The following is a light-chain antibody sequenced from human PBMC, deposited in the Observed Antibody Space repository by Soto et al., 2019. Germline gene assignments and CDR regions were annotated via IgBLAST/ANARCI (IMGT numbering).Light chain of an antibody. Sequence: QSVLTQPPSASGSPGQSVTISCTGTSSDVGGYNYVSWYQQHPGKAPKVIIYEVSKRPSGVPDRFSGSKSGSTASLTVSGLQAEDEADYYCCSFSVGSPLFATGTKVTVL. CDR2: EVS. CDR3: CSFSVGSPL. J-gene: IGLJ1*01. V-gene: IGLV2-8*01. CDR1: SSDVGGYNY.